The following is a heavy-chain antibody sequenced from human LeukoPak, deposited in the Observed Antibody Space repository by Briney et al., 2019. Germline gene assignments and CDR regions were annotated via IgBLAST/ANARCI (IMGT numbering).Heavy chain of an antibody. CDR2: INHSGST. Sequence: SETLSLTCAVYGGSFSGYYWSWIRQPPGKGLEWIGEINHSGSTNYNPSLKSRVTISVDTSKNQFSLKLSSVTAADTAVYYCARGRNYDLWALGPYYMDVWGKGTTVTVSS. CDR1: GGSFSGYY. J-gene: IGHJ6*03. D-gene: IGHD3-3*01. CDR3: ARGRNYDLWALGPYYMDV. V-gene: IGHV4-34*01.